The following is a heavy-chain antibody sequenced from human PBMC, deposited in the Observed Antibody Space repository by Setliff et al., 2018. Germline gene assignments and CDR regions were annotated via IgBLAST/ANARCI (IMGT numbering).Heavy chain of an antibody. Sequence: GASVKVSCKASGYTLSHYYMHWVRQAPGQGLEWMGLINPSGENTNYAQKFQGRVTMTRDTSISTVYMELSRLRSDDTAVYYCARVPSNWGIDYWGQGTQVTVSS. CDR2: INPSGENT. D-gene: IGHD7-27*01. CDR1: GYTLSHYY. CDR3: ARVPSNWGIDY. J-gene: IGHJ4*02. V-gene: IGHV1-2*06.